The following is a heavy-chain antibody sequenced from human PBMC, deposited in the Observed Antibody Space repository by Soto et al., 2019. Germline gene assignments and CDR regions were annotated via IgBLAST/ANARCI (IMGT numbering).Heavy chain of an antibody. J-gene: IGHJ4*02. D-gene: IGHD3-22*01. CDR3: AKDRDSSGYYPPY. Sequence: GGSLRLSCAASGFTFSGYAMSWVRQAPGKGLEWVSAISGSGGSTYYADSVKGRFTISRDNSKNTLYLQMNSLRAEDTAVYYCAKDRDSSGYYPPYWGQGTLVTVSS. CDR1: GFTFSGYA. CDR2: ISGSGGST. V-gene: IGHV3-23*01.